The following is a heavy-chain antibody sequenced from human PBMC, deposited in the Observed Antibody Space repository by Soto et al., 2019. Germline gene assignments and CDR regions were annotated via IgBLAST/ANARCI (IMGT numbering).Heavy chain of an antibody. Sequence: AGGSLRLSCAASGFTFSSYSMNWVRQAPGKGLEWVSSISSSSSSYIYYADSVKGRFTISRDNAKNSLYLQMNSLRAEDTAVYYCASITYYYDSSGYYWQHWFDPWGQGTLVTVSS. J-gene: IGHJ5*02. D-gene: IGHD3-22*01. CDR2: ISSSSSSYI. CDR1: GFTFSSYS. V-gene: IGHV3-21*01. CDR3: ASITYYYDSSGYYWQHWFDP.